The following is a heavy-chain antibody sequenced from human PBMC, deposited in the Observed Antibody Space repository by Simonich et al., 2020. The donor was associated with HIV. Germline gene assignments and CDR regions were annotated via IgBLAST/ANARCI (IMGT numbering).Heavy chain of an antibody. D-gene: IGHD7-27*01. CDR3: ARGRSPPRTGVLDS. Sequence: QVQQQQWGAGLLKPSETLSLTCAVYGGPSSYYCSWIRQSPERGLQWIGEINHSGITNYNPSLMGRVTISVDTSKNQFSLKMRSLIAADTAVYYCARGRSPPRTGVLDSWGQGTQVIVSS. CDR1: GGPSSYY. J-gene: IGHJ4*02. V-gene: IGHV4-34*01. CDR2: INHSGIT.